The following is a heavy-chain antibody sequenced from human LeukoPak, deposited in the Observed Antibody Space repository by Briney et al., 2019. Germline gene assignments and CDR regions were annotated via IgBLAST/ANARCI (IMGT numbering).Heavy chain of an antibody. CDR3: ARNPAVVVTLDY. CDR2: INPNSGGT. D-gene: IGHD3-22*01. Sequence: ASVKVSCKASGYTFTGYYMHWVRQAPGQGLEWMGWINPNSGGTNYAQKFQGRVTMTRDTSISTAYMELSRLRSDDTAVYYCARNPAVVVTLDYWGQGTPVTVSS. V-gene: IGHV1-2*02. J-gene: IGHJ4*02. CDR1: GYTFTGYY.